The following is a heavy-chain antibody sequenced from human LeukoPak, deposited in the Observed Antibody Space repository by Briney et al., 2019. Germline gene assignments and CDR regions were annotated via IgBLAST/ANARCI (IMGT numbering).Heavy chain of an antibody. CDR2: IIPNNGGT. CDR1: GYTITEYY. J-gene: IGHJ4*02. CDR3: ARGVRFYNGYDFDY. D-gene: IGHD5-12*01. Sequence: ASVNVSCKASGYTITEYYMHWVRQAPGQGLEWMGWIIPNNGGTKYAQKFQGRVTMTRDTSISTAYLELSRLGSDDTAVYYCARGVRFYNGYDFDYWGQGTLVTVSS. V-gene: IGHV1-2*02.